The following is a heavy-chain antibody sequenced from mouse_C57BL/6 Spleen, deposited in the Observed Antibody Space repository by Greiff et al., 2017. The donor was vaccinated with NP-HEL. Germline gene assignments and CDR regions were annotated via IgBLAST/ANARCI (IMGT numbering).Heavy chain of an antibody. CDR3: ARSSYYYGSSSWFAY. CDR1: GFTFTDYY. J-gene: IGHJ3*01. Sequence: DVHLVESGGGLVQPGGSLSLSCAASGFTFTDYYMSWVRQPPGKALEWLGFIRNKANGYTTEYSASVKGRFTISRDNSQSILYLQMNALRAEDSATYYCARSSYYYGSSSWFAYWGQGTLVTVSA. CDR2: IRNKANGYTT. D-gene: IGHD1-1*01. V-gene: IGHV7-3*01.